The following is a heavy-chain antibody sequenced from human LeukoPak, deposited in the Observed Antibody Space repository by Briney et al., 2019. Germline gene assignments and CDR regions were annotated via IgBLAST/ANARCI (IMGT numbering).Heavy chain of an antibody. Sequence: GSLRLSCAVAGFRINNNWMYWLRQAPGKGLGWVANIKQDGSEKYYVDSVKGRFTISRDNAKNSLYLQMNSLRAEDTAVYYCARDQSYYYYGMDVWGQGTTVTVSS. CDR1: GFRINNNW. CDR2: IKQDGSEK. J-gene: IGHJ6*02. V-gene: IGHV3-7*01. CDR3: ARDQSYYYYGMDV.